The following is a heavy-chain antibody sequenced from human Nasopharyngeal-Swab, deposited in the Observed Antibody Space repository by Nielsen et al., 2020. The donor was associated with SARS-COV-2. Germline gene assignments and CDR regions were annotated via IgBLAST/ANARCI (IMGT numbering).Heavy chain of an antibody. Sequence: GESLKISCAASGFTFSGYWMHWVRQAPGKGLVWVSRINSDGSSTIYADSVKGRFTISRDNAKNTLYLQMNTLGAEDTAVYYCASDSGSFSPAHAYWGQGTLVTVSS. V-gene: IGHV3-74*01. CDR3: ASDSGSFSPAHAY. CDR1: GFTFSGYW. J-gene: IGHJ4*02. D-gene: IGHD3-10*01. CDR2: INSDGSST.